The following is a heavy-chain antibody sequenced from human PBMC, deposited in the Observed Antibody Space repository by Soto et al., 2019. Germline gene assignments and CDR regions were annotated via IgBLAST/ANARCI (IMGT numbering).Heavy chain of an antibody. V-gene: IGHV1-3*01. CDR1: GYTFTSYA. J-gene: IGHJ3*02. CDR3: ARTYGSGKFSAFDI. Sequence: QVQLVQSGAEVKKPGASLKVSCKASGYTFTSYAMHWVRQAPGQRLEWMGWINAGNGNTKYSQKFQGRVTFTRDTPASTAYMELRSLRCEDTAVYCCARTYGSGKFSAFDIWGQGTMVTVSS. CDR2: INAGNGNT. D-gene: IGHD3-10*01.